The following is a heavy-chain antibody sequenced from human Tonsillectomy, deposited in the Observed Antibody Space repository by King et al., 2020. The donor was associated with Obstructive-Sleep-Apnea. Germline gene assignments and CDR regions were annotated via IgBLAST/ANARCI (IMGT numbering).Heavy chain of an antibody. Sequence: HVQLQQWGAGLLKPSETLSLTCAVYGVSFSGYYWSWIRQPPGKGLEWIGAINHSGSTNYNPSLKSRVTISIDTSKNQFSRKLSSVTAADTAVYYCARGESFVRGWYDYWGEGTLATVSS. V-gene: IGHV4-34*01. D-gene: IGHD6-19*01. J-gene: IGHJ4*02. CDR2: INHSGST. CDR1: GVSFSGYY. CDR3: ARGESFVRGWYDY.